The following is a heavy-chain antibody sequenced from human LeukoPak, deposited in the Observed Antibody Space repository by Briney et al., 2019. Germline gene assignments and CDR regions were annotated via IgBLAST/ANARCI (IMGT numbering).Heavy chain of an antibody. J-gene: IGHJ6*02. CDR2: ISYSGSA. CDR1: SGSISSDY. CDR3: ARDNMYYYDSSGYYYYYGMDV. V-gene: IGHV4-59*01. Sequence: SETLSLTCTVSSGSISSDYWSWIRQPPGKGLEWIGYISYSGSANYNPSLKTRVTISIDKSKNQFSLKLSSVTAADTAVYYCARDNMYYYDSSGYYYYYGMDVWGQGTTVTVSS. D-gene: IGHD3-22*01.